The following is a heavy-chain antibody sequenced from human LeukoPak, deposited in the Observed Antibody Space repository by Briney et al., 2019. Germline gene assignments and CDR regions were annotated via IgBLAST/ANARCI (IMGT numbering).Heavy chain of an antibody. CDR2: IYYSGST. J-gene: IGHJ6*02. V-gene: IGHV4-59*08. CDR1: GGSISSYY. Sequence: SETLSLTCTVSGGSISSYYWSWIRQPPGKGLEWIGYIYYSGSTNYNPSLKSRVTISVDTSKNQFSLKLSSVTAADTAVYYCARLVVVAATGETTEDYYYYGMDVWGQGTTVTVSS. CDR3: ARLVVVAATGETTEDYYYYGMDV. D-gene: IGHD2-15*01.